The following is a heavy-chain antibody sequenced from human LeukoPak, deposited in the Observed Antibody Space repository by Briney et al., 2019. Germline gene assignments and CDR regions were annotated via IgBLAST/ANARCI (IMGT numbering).Heavy chain of an antibody. D-gene: IGHD6-13*01. Sequence: TLSLTCTVSGGSVSSGGYYWSWIRHPPEKPLDWLALINSNDDKRYSPSLKSRLTISRDTSKNQVVLTMANMDPADTATYYCAHRPSGMAAVSFESWGQGNLVTVSS. J-gene: IGHJ4*02. CDR3: AHRPSGMAAVSFES. CDR2: INSNDDK. CDR1: GGSVSSGGYY. V-gene: IGHV2-5*01.